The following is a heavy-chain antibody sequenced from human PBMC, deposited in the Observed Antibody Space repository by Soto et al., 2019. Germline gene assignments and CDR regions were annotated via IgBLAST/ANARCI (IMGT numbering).Heavy chain of an antibody. J-gene: IGHJ6*02. CDR3: ARVGSSCHSGGCYYYYGLGV. CDR1: GDSVGNGPYY. D-gene: IGHD1-26*01. V-gene: IGHV4-61*01. Sequence: QVRLQESGPGLVKPSETLSLSCLVSGDSVGNGPYYWSWIRQSPGEGLEWIAYIYYSGSTNVNRSLESRVNISIDMSKNQFFLELRSVTAADAAVYFCARVGSSCHSGGCYYYYGLGVWGQGTTVAISS. CDR2: IYYSGST.